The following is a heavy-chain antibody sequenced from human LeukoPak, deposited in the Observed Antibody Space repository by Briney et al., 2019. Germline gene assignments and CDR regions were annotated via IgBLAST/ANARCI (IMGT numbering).Heavy chain of an antibody. V-gene: IGHV3-48*03. CDR2: ISSSGSTI. J-gene: IGHJ4*02. Sequence: GGSLRLSCAASGFTFSSYEMNWVRQAPGKGLEWVSYISSSGSTIYYADSVKGRFTISRDNAKNSLYLQMNSLRAEDTAVYYCARDGPSSSHYWGQGTLVTVSS. D-gene: IGHD6-6*01. CDR1: GFTFSSYE. CDR3: ARDGPSSSHY.